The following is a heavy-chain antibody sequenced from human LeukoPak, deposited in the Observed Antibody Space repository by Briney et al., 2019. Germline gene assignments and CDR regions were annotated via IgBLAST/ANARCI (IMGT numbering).Heavy chain of an antibody. CDR1: GYTFTNNW. J-gene: IGHJ4*02. D-gene: IGHD7-27*01. CDR3: VRGTGEYMYEY. Sequence: GESLKISCKASGYTFTNNWIGWVRQMPGKGLEWMGIINPADSDTRYGPSLQGQVTISADKSITTAYLQWSSLKASDTAMYFCVRGTGEYMYEYWGQGTPVTVSS. CDR2: INPADSDT. V-gene: IGHV5-51*01.